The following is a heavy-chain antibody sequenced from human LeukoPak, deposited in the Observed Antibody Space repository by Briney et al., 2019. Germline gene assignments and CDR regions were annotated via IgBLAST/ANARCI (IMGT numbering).Heavy chain of an antibody. D-gene: IGHD3-22*01. CDR2: ISYDGSNK. J-gene: IGHJ4*02. Sequence: GGSLRLSCAASGFTFSSYAMHWVRQAPGKGLEWVAVISYDGSNKYYADSVKGRFTISRDNSKNTLYLQMNSLRAEDTAVYYCARVNSGITMIALLGRNDYWGQGTLVTVSS. CDR1: GFTFSSYA. CDR3: ARVNSGITMIALLGRNDY. V-gene: IGHV3-30-3*01.